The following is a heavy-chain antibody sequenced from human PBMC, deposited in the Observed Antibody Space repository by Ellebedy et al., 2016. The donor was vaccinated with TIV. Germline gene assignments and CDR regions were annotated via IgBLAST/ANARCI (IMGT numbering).Heavy chain of an antibody. CDR2: IDPSDSYT. V-gene: IGHV5-10-1*01. CDR3: ARARWYSDSTGYYTHAFDI. D-gene: IGHD3-22*01. J-gene: IGHJ3*02. Sequence: GESLKISCQGSGFSFTTYWISWVRQMPGKGLEWMGRIDPSDSYTNYSPSLQGHVTLSADMSITTAYLQWSSLKASDTAMYYCARARWYSDSTGYYTHAFDIWGQGTMVTVSS. CDR1: GFSFTTYW.